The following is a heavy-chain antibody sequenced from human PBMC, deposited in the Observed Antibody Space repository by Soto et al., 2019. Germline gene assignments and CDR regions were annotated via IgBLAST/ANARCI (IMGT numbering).Heavy chain of an antibody. CDR1: GFIFNNYD. V-gene: IGHV3-30*03. CDR2: IPYDKSEK. D-gene: IGHD3-22*01. Sequence: GSLRLSCAAPGFIFNNYDMPWVRQAPATGLGWVAVIPYDKSEKKYADTMRARFTISRDNSNNTLTFRMSSLRAEDTAVYYFARPTYYYYISGPPAYWGQGTLVTVSS. J-gene: IGHJ4*02. CDR3: ARPTYYYYISGPPAY.